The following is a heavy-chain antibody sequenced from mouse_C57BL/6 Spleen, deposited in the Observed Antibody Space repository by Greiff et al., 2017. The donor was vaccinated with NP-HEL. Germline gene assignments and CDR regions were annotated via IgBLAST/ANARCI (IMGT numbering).Heavy chain of an antibody. CDR2: IDPENGDT. Sequence: EVQLQQSGAELVRPGASVKLSCTASGFNIKDDYMHWVKQRPEQGLEWIGWIDPENGDTEYASKFQGKATITADTSSNTAYLQLSSLTSEDTAVYYCTLYSNYPLAYWGQGTLVTVSA. CDR1: GFNIKDDY. J-gene: IGHJ3*01. V-gene: IGHV14-4*01. D-gene: IGHD2-5*01. CDR3: TLYSNYPLAY.